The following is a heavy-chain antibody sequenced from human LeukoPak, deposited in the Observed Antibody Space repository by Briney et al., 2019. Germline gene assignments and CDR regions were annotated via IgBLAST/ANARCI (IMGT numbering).Heavy chain of an antibody. CDR2: IGAYNGNT. V-gene: IGHV1-18*01. D-gene: IGHD6-19*01. CDR3: ARAAKISSGWRTFGMDV. J-gene: IGHJ6*02. CDR1: GYTFTSYG. Sequence: ASVKVSCKASGYTFTSYGINWVRQAPGQGPEWMGWIGAYNGNTNYAQKVQGRVTLTTDTSTNTAYMELRSLRSDDTAVYYCARAAKISSGWRTFGMDVWGQGTTVTVSS.